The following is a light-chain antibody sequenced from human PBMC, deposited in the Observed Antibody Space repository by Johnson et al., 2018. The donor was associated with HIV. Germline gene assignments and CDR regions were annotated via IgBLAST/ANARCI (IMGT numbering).Light chain of an antibody. CDR3: GTWDTSLSARGV. CDR2: ENN. J-gene: IGLJ1*01. Sequence: QSVLTQPPSVSAAPGQKVTISCSGSSSNIGNNYVSWYQHLPGTAPKLLIYENNKRPSGIPDRFSGSKSGPSATLGITGLQNGDEADYYCGTWDTSLSARGVFGTGTKVTVL. CDR1: SSNIGNNY. V-gene: IGLV1-51*02.